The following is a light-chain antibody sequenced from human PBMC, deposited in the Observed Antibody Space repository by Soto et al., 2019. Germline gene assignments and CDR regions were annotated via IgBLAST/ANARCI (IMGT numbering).Light chain of an antibody. CDR3: QQYHKWPIT. V-gene: IGKV3-15*01. CDR1: QTINSN. CDR2: RAS. Sequence: EIVMTQSTATLSVSPGEGATLSCRASQTINSNLAWYRHTPGQAPRLLIYRASTRAAGLPDRFSGSGSGTEFTLTISSLQSEDFAVYYCQQYHKWPITFGQGTRLESK. J-gene: IGKJ5*01.